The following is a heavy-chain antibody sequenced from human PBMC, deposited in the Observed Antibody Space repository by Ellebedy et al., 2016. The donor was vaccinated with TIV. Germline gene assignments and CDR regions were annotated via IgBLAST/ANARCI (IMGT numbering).Heavy chain of an antibody. J-gene: IGHJ4*02. V-gene: IGHV3-33*07. CDR2: IWYDGSNK. CDR3: ARAPYPARFDEGLYYFDY. CDR1: GFTFSSFG. Sequence: GESLKISCAASGFTFSSFGMYWVRQAPGKGLEWVAVIWYDGSNKYYADSVKGRFTISRDNSKNTLYLQMNSLRAEDTAVYYCARAPYPARFDEGLYYFDYWGQGTLVTVSS. D-gene: IGHD2-15*01.